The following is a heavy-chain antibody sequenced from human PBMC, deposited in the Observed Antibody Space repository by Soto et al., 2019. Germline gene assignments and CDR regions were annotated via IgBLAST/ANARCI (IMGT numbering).Heavy chain of an antibody. D-gene: IGHD6-13*01. Sequence: QVQLVESGGGVVQPGRSLRLSCAASGFTFSSYGMHWVRQAPGKGLEWVAVISYDGSNKYYADSVKGRFTISRDNSKNTLYLQMNSLRAEDTVVYYCAGGLAAAGFDYWGQGTLVTVSS. CDR2: ISYDGSNK. CDR1: GFTFSSYG. V-gene: IGHV3-30*03. CDR3: AGGLAAAGFDY. J-gene: IGHJ4*02.